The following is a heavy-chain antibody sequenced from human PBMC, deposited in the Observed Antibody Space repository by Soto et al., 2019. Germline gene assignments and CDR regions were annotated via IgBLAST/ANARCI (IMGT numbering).Heavy chain of an antibody. Sequence: ASVKVSCKASGYTFTIYGISWVRQAPGQGLEWMGWISAYNGNTNYAQKLQGRVTMTTDTSTSTAYMELRSLRSDDTAVYYCARGSVSSWGDYYYYYGMDVWGQGTTVTVSS. V-gene: IGHV1-18*01. CDR1: GYTFTIYG. J-gene: IGHJ6*02. CDR3: ARGSVSSWGDYYYYYGMDV. CDR2: ISAYNGNT. D-gene: IGHD6-13*01.